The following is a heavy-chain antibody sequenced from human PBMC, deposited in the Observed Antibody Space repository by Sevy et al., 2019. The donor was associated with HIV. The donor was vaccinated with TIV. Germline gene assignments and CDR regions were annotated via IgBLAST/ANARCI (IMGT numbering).Heavy chain of an antibody. J-gene: IGHJ4*02. CDR1: EFTFSDYY. D-gene: IGHD5-18*01. Sequence: GGSLRLSCAASEFTFSDYYISWIRQAPGKGLEWVTYISSRGSTIYYADSVKGRFTISRDNAKNSLYLQMNSVRAEDTAVYYCARVRYTYGSYYFDYWGQGTLVTVSS. V-gene: IGHV3-11*01. CDR3: ARVRYTYGSYYFDY. CDR2: ISSRGSTI.